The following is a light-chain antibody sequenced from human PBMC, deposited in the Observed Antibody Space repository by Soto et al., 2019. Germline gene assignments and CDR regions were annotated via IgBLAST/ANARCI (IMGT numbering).Light chain of an antibody. CDR3: QQANSFPFT. CDR2: AAS. V-gene: IGKV1-12*02. CDR1: QIIGSW. J-gene: IGKJ3*01. Sequence: DIQMTQSPSSVSASIGDRVTITCRASQIIGSWLAWYQQKPERAPTLLIYAASSLQSGVPSRFSGSGSGTDFTLTTTSLQAEDSATYYCQQANSFPFTFGPGTKVDIK.